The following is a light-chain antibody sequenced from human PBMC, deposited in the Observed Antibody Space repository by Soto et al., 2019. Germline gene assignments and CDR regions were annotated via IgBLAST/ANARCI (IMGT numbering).Light chain of an antibody. V-gene: IGKV1D-13*01. CDR1: QRISNY. J-gene: IGKJ4*01. Sequence: AIQMTQSPSSLSASVGDRVTISCRASQRISNYLNWYQQKPGTAPKLLIFDASRLESGVPSRFSGSASGTEFTLTISSLQPDDFATYYCQQYDNYPLTFGGGTKVDIK. CDR3: QQYDNYPLT. CDR2: DAS.